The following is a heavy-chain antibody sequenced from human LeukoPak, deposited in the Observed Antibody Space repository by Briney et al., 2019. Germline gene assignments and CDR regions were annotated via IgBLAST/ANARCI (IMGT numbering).Heavy chain of an antibody. CDR2: IIPIFGTA. V-gene: IGHV1-69*01. D-gene: IGHD6-19*01. Sequence: SVKVSCKASGGTFISYAISWVRQAPGQGLEWMGGIIPIFGTAHYAQKFQGRVTITADESTSTAYMELSSLRSEDTAVYYCAREMAVAGSVEINYMDVWGKGTTVTVSS. CDR1: GGTFISYA. CDR3: AREMAVAGSVEINYMDV. J-gene: IGHJ6*03.